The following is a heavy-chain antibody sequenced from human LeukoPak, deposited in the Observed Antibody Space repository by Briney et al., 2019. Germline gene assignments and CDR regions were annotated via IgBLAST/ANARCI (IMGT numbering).Heavy chain of an antibody. V-gene: IGHV4-4*07. J-gene: IGHJ6*03. D-gene: IGHD1-26*01. CDR3: ARVGATTPYYYMDV. Sequence: PSATLSLTCTVSGASISSYYWSWIRQPAGKGLEWIGRIYTSGGTNYNPSLKSRVTMSVDTSKNQFSLKLSSVTAADTAVYYCARVGATTPYYYMDVWGKGTTVTVSS. CDR1: GASISSYY. CDR2: IYTSGGT.